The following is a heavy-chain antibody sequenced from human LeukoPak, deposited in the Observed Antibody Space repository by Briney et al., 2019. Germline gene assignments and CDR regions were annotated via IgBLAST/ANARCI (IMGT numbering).Heavy chain of an antibody. CDR3: ARGRTGGYDFWSGYYTTYGMDV. D-gene: IGHD3-3*01. Sequence: ASVKVSCKVSGYTLTELSMHLVRQAPGKGLEWMGGFDPEDGETIYAQKFQGRVTMTEDTSTDTAYMELSSLRSEDTAVYYCARGRTGGYDFWSGYYTTYGMDVWGQGTTVTVSS. CDR2: FDPEDGET. CDR1: GYTLTELS. V-gene: IGHV1-24*01. J-gene: IGHJ6*02.